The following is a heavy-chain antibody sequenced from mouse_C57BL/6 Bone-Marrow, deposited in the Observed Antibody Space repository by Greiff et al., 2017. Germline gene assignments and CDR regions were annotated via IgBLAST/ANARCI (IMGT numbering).Heavy chain of an antibody. D-gene: IGHD2-3*01. CDR1: GFTFSSYG. Sequence: EVKLVESGGDLVKPGGSLKLSCAASGFTFSSYGMSWVRQTPDKRLEWVATISSGGSYTYYPDSVKGRFTISRANAKNTLYLQMSSLKSEDTAMYYCARRDGYYLYYLDYWGQGTTLTVSS. CDR2: ISSGGSYT. V-gene: IGHV5-6*02. J-gene: IGHJ2*01. CDR3: ARRDGYYLYYLDY.